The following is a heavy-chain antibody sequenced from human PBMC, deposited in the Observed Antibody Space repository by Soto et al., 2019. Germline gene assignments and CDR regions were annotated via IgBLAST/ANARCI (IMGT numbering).Heavy chain of an antibody. CDR2: INPSGGST. CDR3: AREIVGATFDY. J-gene: IGHJ4*02. V-gene: IGHV1-46*01. Sequence: GGSVKVCFKACGYPFTSYYMHLVRQAPGQGLEWMGIINPSGGSTSYAHKFQGRVTMTRDTSTSTVYMELSSLRSEDTAVYYCAREIVGATFDYWGQGTMVTVSS. CDR1: GYPFTSYY. D-gene: IGHD1-26*01.